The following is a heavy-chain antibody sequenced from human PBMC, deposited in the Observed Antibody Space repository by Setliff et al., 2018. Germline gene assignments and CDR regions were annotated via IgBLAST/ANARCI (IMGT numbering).Heavy chain of an antibody. V-gene: IGHV3-21*06. J-gene: IGHJ1*01. CDR3: ARASLGKFGSAVEYFHH. D-gene: IGHD3-10*01. CDR2: ISDTSAFI. Sequence: GGSLRLSCAASGLTLTPYTMTWVRQAPGKGPEWVSSISDTSAFIYYADSVKGRFTISRDNAKNSLYLQMNSLRADDTAVYYCARASLGKFGSAVEYFHHWGQGTLVTVSS. CDR1: GLTLTPYT.